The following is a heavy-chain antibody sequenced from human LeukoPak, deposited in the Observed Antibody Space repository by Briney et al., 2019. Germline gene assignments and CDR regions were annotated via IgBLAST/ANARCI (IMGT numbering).Heavy chain of an antibody. CDR3: ARSTVYFDAFDI. CDR2: INHSGST. D-gene: IGHD2/OR15-2a*01. V-gene: IGHV4-34*01. Sequence: SETLSLTCAVYGESFSGYYWSWIRQPPGKGLEWIGEINHSGSTNYNPSLKSRVTISVDTSKNQFSLKLSSVPAADTAVYYCARSTVYFDAFDIWGQGTMVTVSS. CDR1: GESFSGYY. J-gene: IGHJ3*02.